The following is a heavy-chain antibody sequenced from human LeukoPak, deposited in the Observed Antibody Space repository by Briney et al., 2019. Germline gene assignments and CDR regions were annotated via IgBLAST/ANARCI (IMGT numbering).Heavy chain of an antibody. V-gene: IGHV3-33*08. Sequence: GGSLRLSCEAFGFPFSSYVMSWVRQAPGKGLEWVAVIWHDGSHKYYTDSVKGRFTISRDNSKNTLYLQMNSLRAEDTAVYYCASGVYSSGWYLDYWGQGTLVTVSS. CDR3: ASGVYSSGWYLDY. D-gene: IGHD6-19*01. CDR1: GFPFSSYV. J-gene: IGHJ4*02. CDR2: IWHDGSHK.